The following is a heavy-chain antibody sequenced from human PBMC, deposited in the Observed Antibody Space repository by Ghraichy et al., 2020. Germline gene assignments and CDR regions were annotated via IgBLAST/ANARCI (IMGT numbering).Heavy chain of an antibody. CDR1: GFIFSNYA. Sequence: GALRLSCTASGFIFSNYAMHWVRQAPGKGLEWVTLIVYDGSSAYYPDSLKGRFTVSRDNSKNTLFLEMHNLTAGDTAIYYCARQRGEYDSLSGNHRNYLDFWGQGALVSVSS. D-gene: IGHD3-9*01. CDR2: IVYDGSSA. V-gene: IGHV3-30*04. J-gene: IGHJ4*02. CDR3: ARQRGEYDSLSGNHRNYLDF.